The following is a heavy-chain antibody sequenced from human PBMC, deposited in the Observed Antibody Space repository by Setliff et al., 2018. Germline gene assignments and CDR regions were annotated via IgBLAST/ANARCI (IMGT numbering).Heavy chain of an antibody. CDR2: INPLFGTT. V-gene: IGHV1-69*13. J-gene: IGHJ3*02. CDR1: GYIFAGYY. CDR3: ARGYQVTPPRADALDI. Sequence: GAPVKVSCKASGYIFAGYYMHWVRQTPGQGLEWMGWINPLFGTTHFAQEFQGRVTITADESTETTYMDLSSLRSGDTAVYYCARGYQVTPPRADALDIWGQGTLVTVSS. D-gene: IGHD2-2*01.